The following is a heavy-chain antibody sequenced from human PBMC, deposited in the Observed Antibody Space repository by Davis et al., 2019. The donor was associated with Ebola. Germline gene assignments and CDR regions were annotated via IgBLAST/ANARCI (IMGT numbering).Heavy chain of an antibody. CDR2: IIPIYGTS. D-gene: IGHD2-2*01. V-gene: IGHV1-69*13. J-gene: IGHJ6*02. CDR1: GGIFSSFV. Sequence: SVKVSCKASGGIFSSFVISWVRQAPGQGLEWMGGIIPIYGTSDYAQKFQGRVTITADESTSTAYMELTSLRSEDTAVYYCARGIEYLPQAVNYYYYGMDVWGQGTTVTVSS. CDR3: ARGIEYLPQAVNYYYYGMDV.